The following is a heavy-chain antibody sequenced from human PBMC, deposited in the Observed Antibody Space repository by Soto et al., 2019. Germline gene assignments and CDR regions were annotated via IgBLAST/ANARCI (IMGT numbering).Heavy chain of an antibody. CDR2: ISGSGANT. Sequence: QPGGSLRLSCAASGFTFSGYAMTWVRQAPGKGLEWVSSISGSGANTYYADPVKGRFIISRDNSKNTVSLQMNSLRADDTAVYYCGKSPDFYYYGMDVWGQGTTVTVSS. J-gene: IGHJ6*02. CDR3: GKSPDFYYYGMDV. CDR1: GFTFSGYA. V-gene: IGHV3-23*01.